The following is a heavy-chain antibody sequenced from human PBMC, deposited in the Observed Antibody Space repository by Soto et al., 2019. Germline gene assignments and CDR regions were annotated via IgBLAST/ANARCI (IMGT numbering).Heavy chain of an antibody. V-gene: IGHV3-30*18. CDR1: GFTFSSYG. J-gene: IGHJ4*02. Sequence: QVQLVESGGGVVQPGRSLRLSCAASGFTFSSYGMHWVRQAPGKGLEWVAVISYDGGNKYDADAVKGRFTISRDNSKNTLYLQMDSLRAEDTAVYYCAKGGGWWLQLDYWGQGTLVTVSS. CDR3: AKGGGWWLQLDY. D-gene: IGHD5-12*01. CDR2: ISYDGGNK.